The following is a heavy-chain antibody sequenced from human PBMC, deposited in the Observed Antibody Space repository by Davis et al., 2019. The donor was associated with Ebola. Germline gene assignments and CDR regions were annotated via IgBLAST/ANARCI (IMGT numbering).Heavy chain of an antibody. CDR2: MTGSGYIT. CDR1: GFTFSSYA. J-gene: IGHJ4*02. CDR3: AKVYWSDYPNYFDY. D-gene: IGHD3-3*01. Sequence: GESLKISCAASGFTFSSYAMSWLRLAPGKGLEWVSLMTGSGYITYYADSVKGRFTISRDKSKNTLYLQMNSLGAEDTAVYYCAKVYWSDYPNYFDYWGQGTLVTVSS. V-gene: IGHV3-23*01.